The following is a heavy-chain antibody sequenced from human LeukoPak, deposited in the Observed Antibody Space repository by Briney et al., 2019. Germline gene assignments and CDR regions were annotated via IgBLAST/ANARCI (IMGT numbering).Heavy chain of an antibody. V-gene: IGHV3-43*02. CDR2: VSGNGDTT. J-gene: IGHJ6*02. CDR3: AKDVGSYSGYGDYDVWTDYYGLDV. CDR1: GFTLDNYA. Sequence: GGSLRLSCAASGFTLDNYAVHWVRQAPGRGLEWVSIVSGNGDTTYYADSVKGRFTISRDSSKNSLYLQLNSLRTEDTALYYCAKDVGSYSGYGDYDVWTDYYGLDVWGQGTTVIVSS. D-gene: IGHD5-12*01.